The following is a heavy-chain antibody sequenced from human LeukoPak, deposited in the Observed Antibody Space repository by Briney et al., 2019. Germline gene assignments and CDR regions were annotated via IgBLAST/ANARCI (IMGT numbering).Heavy chain of an antibody. Sequence: GGSLRLSCAASGFSVSGYYMSWVRQAPGRGLEWVSVIYSGGDTSYADSVKGRFTVSRDNAKNTVDLHMNGLRPEDAAFYYCARGFFNFEDWGRGTLVTVSS. CDR1: GFSVSGYY. CDR3: ARGFFNFED. V-gene: IGHV3-66*02. CDR2: IYSGGDT. J-gene: IGHJ4*02. D-gene: IGHD3-3*01.